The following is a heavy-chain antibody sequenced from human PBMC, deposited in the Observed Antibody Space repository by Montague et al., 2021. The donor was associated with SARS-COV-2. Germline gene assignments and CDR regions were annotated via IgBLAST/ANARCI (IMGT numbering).Heavy chain of an antibody. Sequence: SETLSLTCSILGSWNGGADWRCTRLNSRHHREWIADFYLRGRNTYSPSFKSRVTISIDTPKNQFSLKLSSVTASDTAVYYCASSLDSSGTYCLPYLGQGTLVTVSS. V-gene: IGHV4-59*12. J-gene: IGHJ4*02. CDR3: ASSLDSSGTYCLPY. CDR2: FYLRGRN. CDR1: GSWNGGAD. D-gene: IGHD3-10*01.